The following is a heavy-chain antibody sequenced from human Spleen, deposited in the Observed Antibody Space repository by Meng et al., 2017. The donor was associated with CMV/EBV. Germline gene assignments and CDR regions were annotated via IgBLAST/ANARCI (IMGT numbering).Heavy chain of an antibody. CDR1: GFTFSSYS. J-gene: IGHJ6*02. D-gene: IGHD3-3*01. CDR2: ISSDGSST. CDR3: ARDRLSPFYDSGSGAHATNHGVDV. V-gene: IGHV3-74*03. Sequence: GESLKISFAASGFTFSSYSMNWVRQIPGKGLVWVSRISSDGSSTTYADSVKGRFTISRDNTKNTVHLQMNSLRVEDTAIYYCARDRLSPFYDSGSGAHATNHGVDVWGQGTTVTVSS.